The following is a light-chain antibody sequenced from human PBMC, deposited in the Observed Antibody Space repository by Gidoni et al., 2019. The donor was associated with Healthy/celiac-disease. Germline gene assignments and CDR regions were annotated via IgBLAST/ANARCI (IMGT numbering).Light chain of an antibody. CDR3: CSYAGSPWV. Sequence: QSALTQPASVSRSPGQSITISCTGTSSDVGSYNLVSLYQQHPGKAPKLMIYEGSKRPSGVSNRFFGSKSGNTASLTISGLEAEDEADYYFCSYAGSPWVFGTGNKVTVL. V-gene: IGLV2-23*01. CDR1: SSDVGSYNL. J-gene: IGLJ1*01. CDR2: EGS.